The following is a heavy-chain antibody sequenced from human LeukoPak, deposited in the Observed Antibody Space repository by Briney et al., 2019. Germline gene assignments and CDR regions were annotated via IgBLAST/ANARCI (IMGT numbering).Heavy chain of an antibody. V-gene: IGHV3-30*02. CDR2: IYPDGNNK. J-gene: IGHJ5*02. D-gene: IGHD3-3*01. CDR3: AKDWSGDYNWSDP. Sequence: GGSLRLSCGASGFIFRSYGMHWVRQAPGKGLEWVACIYPDGNNKDYADSVKGRFIISRDNSKNTLFLHMNSLRPEDTAVYYCAKDWSGDYNWSDPWGQGTLVIVSS. CDR1: GFIFRSYG.